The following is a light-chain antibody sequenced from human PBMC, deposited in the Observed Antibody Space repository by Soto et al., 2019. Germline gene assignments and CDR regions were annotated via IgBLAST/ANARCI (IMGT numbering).Light chain of an antibody. V-gene: IGKV1-39*01. Sequence: DFEVTQYPSTLSASVGDRVTITCGASQNIRSRLAWFQQKPGKAPKLLIYAASSLQSGVPSRFSGSASGTDFPLTISSLPPEDSAVYYCQQRSSWITFGHGTRLEIK. CDR3: QQRSSWIT. CDR2: AAS. J-gene: IGKJ5*01. CDR1: QNIRSR.